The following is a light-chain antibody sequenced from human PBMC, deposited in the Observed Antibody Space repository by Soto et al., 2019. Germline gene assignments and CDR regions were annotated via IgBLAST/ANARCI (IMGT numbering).Light chain of an antibody. CDR3: SSYTSSSTLFVV. Sequence: QSVLTQPASVSGSPGQSSTISCTGTSSDVGGYNYVSWYQQHPGKAPKLMIYDVSNRPSGVSNRFSGSKSGNTASLTISGLQADDESDYYCSSYTSSSTLFVVFGGGTKLTVL. J-gene: IGLJ2*01. CDR1: SSDVGGYNY. V-gene: IGLV2-14*01. CDR2: DVS.